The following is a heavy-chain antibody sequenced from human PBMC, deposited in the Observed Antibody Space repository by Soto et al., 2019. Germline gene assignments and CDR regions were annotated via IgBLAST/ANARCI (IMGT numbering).Heavy chain of an antibody. V-gene: IGHV3-21*01. J-gene: IGHJ3*02. CDR1: GFTFSSYS. CDR2: ISSSSSYI. CDR3: AREGARDYGDYVGAFDI. D-gene: IGHD4-17*01. Sequence: EVQLVESGGGLVKPGGSLRLSCAASGFTFSSYSMNWVRQAPGKGLEWVSSISSSSSYIYYADSVKGRFTISRDNAKKSLYLQLNSLRAEDTAVYYCAREGARDYGDYVGAFDIWRQGTMVTVAS.